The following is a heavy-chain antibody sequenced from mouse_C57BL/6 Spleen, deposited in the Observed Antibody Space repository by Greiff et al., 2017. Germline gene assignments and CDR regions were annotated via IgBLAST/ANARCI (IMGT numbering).Heavy chain of an antibody. CDR1: GYAFSSSW. D-gene: IGHD3-3*01. Sequence: VQLQQSGPELVKPGASVKISCKASGYAFSSSWLNWVKPRPGKGLGWIGRIYPGDGDTNYNGKFKGKATLTADKSSSTAYMQLSSLTSEDSAVYFCAREGPTGYFDVWGTGTTVTVSS. CDR2: IYPGDGDT. CDR3: AREGPTGYFDV. J-gene: IGHJ1*03. V-gene: IGHV1-82*01.